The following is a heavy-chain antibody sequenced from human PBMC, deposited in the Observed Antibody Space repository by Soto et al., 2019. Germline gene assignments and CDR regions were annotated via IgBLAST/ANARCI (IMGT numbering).Heavy chain of an antibody. V-gene: IGHV1-2*04. D-gene: IGHD2-8*01. CDR2: INPKSGGT. CDR3: ARGDSTDCSNGVCSFFYNHDMDV. J-gene: IGHJ6*02. CDR1: GDSFTDYH. Sequence: ASVKASCTASGDSFTDYHIHWVRQAPGQGLEWLGRINPKSGGTSTAQKFQGWVTTATETSISTASMELTRMTSDDTAIYYCARGDSTDCSNGVCSFFYNHDMDVWG.